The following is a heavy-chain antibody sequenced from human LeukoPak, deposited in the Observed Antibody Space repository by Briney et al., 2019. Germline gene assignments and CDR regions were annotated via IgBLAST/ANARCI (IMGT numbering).Heavy chain of an antibody. Sequence: PSEALSLTCTVSGGSISSSSYSWGWIRQPPGKGLEWIGTIYYSGSAYYNPSLKSRVTISIDTSKSQFSLKLSSVTAADTAVYYCASGGGWNDKFNSWGQGTLVTVSS. CDR3: ASGGGWNDKFNS. J-gene: IGHJ4*02. D-gene: IGHD1-1*01. CDR2: IYYSGSA. V-gene: IGHV4-39*07. CDR1: GGSISSSSYS.